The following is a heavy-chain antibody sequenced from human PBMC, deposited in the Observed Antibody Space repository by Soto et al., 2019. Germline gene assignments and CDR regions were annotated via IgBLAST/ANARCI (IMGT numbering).Heavy chain of an antibody. V-gene: IGHV4-59*12. J-gene: IGHJ4*02. CDR1: GGSISSYY. CDR2: IYHSGST. D-gene: IGHD6-13*01. Sequence: PSETLSLTCTVSGGSISSYYWSWIRQPPGKGLECIGYIYHSGSTYYSPSLKSRVTISVDRSKNQFSLKLSSVTAADTAVYYCARGRAADLYFDYWGQGTLVSVSS. CDR3: ARGRAADLYFDY.